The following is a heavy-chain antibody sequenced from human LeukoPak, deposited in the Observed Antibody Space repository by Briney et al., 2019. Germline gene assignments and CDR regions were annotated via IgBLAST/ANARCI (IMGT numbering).Heavy chain of an antibody. CDR3: ARATSTAATDGRDSY. CDR1: GYTFTGYY. Sequence: ASVKVSCKASGYTFTGYYMHWVRQAPGQGPEWMGWINPNSGGTNYAQKFQGRVTMTRDTSISTAYMELSRLRSDDTAVYYCARATSTAATDGRDSYWGQGTLVTVSS. J-gene: IGHJ4*02. V-gene: IGHV1-2*02. CDR2: INPNSGGT. D-gene: IGHD2-15*01.